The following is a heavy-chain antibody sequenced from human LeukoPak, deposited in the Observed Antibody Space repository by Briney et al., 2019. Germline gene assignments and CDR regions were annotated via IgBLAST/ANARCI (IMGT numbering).Heavy chain of an antibody. CDR1: GLTLSTYA. V-gene: IGHV3-23*01. Sequence: GESLKISCAASGLTLSTYAMSWVRQAPGKGLEWVSTITGSGGSTYDADSVKGRFTISRDNSKNTLYLQMSSLRAENTAVYYCAKGYGSGWYDAFDIWGQGTMVTVSS. CDR3: AKGYGSGWYDAFDI. J-gene: IGHJ3*02. CDR2: ITGSGGST. D-gene: IGHD6-19*01.